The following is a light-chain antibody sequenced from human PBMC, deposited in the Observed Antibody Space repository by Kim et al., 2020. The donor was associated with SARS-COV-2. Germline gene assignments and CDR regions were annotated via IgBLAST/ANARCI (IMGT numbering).Light chain of an antibody. Sequence: PPGETSTLSCRARQSVSSNLAWYQQKPGQAPRLLIYGASTRATGIPARFSGSGSGTEFTLTISSLQSEDFAVYYCQQYNNWPPWTFGQGTKVEIK. CDR1: QSVSSN. CDR2: GAS. J-gene: IGKJ1*01. CDR3: QQYNNWPPWT. V-gene: IGKV3-15*01.